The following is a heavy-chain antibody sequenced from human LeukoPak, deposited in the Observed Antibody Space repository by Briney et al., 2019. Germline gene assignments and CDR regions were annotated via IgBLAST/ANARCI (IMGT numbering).Heavy chain of an antibody. D-gene: IGHD4/OR15-4a*01. Sequence: PGGSLRLSCVASGFTFSDHYIDWVRQAPGKGREWVARTRNNVNSYTTAYAASVTGRFTVSRDDSSNSVYMQMNSLKIEDTAVYYCARSMYGEGRRIIDFDYWGQGSLLTVSS. CDR2: TRNNVNSYTT. J-gene: IGHJ4*02. CDR1: GFTFSDHY. CDR3: ARSMYGEGRRIIDFDY. V-gene: IGHV3-72*01.